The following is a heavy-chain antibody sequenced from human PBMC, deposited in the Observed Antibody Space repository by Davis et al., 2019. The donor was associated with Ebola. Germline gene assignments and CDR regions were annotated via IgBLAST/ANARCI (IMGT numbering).Heavy chain of an antibody. V-gene: IGHV3-9*01. CDR2: ISWNSGSI. CDR1: GFTFDDYA. Sequence: GGSLRLSCAASGFTFDDYAMHWVRQAPGKGLEWVSGISWNSGSIAYADSVKGRFTISRDNAKNSLYLQMNSLRAEDTALYYCAKGRVVVVAAMDYWGQGTLVTVSS. J-gene: IGHJ4*02. D-gene: IGHD2-15*01. CDR3: AKGRVVVVAAMDY.